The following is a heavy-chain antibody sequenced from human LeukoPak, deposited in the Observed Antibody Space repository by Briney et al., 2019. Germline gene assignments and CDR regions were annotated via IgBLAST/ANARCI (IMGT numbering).Heavy chain of an antibody. CDR2: INHSGST. Sequence: SETLSLTCAVYGGSFSGCYWSWIRQPPGKGLEWIGEINHSGSTNYNPSLKSRVTISVDTSKNQFSLKLSSVTAADTAVYYCARRPYYYGSGSHTSWFDPWGQGTLVTVSS. CDR3: ARRPYYYGSGSHTSWFDP. CDR1: GGSFSGCY. J-gene: IGHJ5*02. V-gene: IGHV4-34*01. D-gene: IGHD3-10*01.